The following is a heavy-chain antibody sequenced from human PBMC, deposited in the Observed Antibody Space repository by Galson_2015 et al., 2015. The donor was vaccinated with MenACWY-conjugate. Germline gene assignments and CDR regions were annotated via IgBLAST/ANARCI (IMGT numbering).Heavy chain of an antibody. J-gene: IGHJ4*02. Sequence: CAISGDSVSSDSAAWNWIRQSPSRGLEWLGRAYYRSKWYYDYALSVKSRLIINPVTSQNQFSLQLNSVTPEDTAVYYCAKGGAGLRGWGQGTLVIVSS. D-gene: IGHD5/OR15-5a*01. CDR2: AYYRSKWYY. CDR1: GDSVSSDSAA. V-gene: IGHV6-1*01. CDR3: AKGGAGLRG.